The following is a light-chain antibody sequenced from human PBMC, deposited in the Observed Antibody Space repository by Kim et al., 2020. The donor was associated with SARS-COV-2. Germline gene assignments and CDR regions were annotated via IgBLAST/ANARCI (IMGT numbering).Light chain of an antibody. Sequence: EIVMTQSPATLSVSPGERATLSCRXRXXVSSNLAWYQQKPGQAPRLLIYGASTRATGIPARFSGSGSGTEFTLTISSLQSEDFAVYYXXQYNXWYTFGQGXXLXI. J-gene: IGKJ2*01. CDR1: XXVSSN. CDR2: GAS. V-gene: IGKV3-15*01. CDR3: XQYNXWYT.